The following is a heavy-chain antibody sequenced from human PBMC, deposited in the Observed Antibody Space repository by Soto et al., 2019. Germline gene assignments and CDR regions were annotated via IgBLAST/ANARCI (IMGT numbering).Heavy chain of an antibody. CDR3: EREETAWPLAYGLDV. D-gene: IGHD2-21*02. CDR1: GFSFSTYS. Sequence: PRGSLRLSCEASGFSFSTYSMHWVRQAPGKGLEWVSSIGRRSDIYYADSVKGRFTISRDNAKNSVSLQMNSLRDEDTAVYYCEREETAWPLAYGLDVWGQGTTVTVYS. V-gene: IGHV3-21*01. CDR2: IGRRSDI. J-gene: IGHJ6*02.